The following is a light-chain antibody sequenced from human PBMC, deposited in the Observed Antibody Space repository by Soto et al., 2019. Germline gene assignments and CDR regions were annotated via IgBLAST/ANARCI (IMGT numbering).Light chain of an antibody. CDR1: SSDVGVYNY. CDR2: DVT. J-gene: IGLJ3*02. Sequence: QSALTQPRSVSGSPGQSVTISCTGTSSDVGVYNYVSWYQHHPGKAPKLVIYDVTKRPSGVPDRFAGSKSGNTASLTISGLQAEDEADYYCCSYAGSSLWVFGGGTKLTVL. CDR3: CSYAGSSLWV. V-gene: IGLV2-11*01.